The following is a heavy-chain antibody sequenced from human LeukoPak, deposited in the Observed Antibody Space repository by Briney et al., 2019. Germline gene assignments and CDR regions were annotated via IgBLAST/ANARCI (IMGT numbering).Heavy chain of an antibody. CDR3: ARDTVGATDY. D-gene: IGHD1-26*01. Sequence: GGSLRLSCAASGFTFSSYSMNWVRQAPGKGLEWVSSISSSSSYIYYADSVKGRFTISRDNAKNSLYLQMKSLRAEDTALYYCARDTVGATDYWGQGTLVTVSS. CDR2: ISSSSSYI. CDR1: GFTFSSYS. J-gene: IGHJ4*02. V-gene: IGHV3-21*01.